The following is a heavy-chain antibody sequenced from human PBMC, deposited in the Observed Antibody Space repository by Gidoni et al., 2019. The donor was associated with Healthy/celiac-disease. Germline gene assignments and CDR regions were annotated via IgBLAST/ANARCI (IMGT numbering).Heavy chain of an antibody. V-gene: IGHV1-69*08. CDR3: ARDSKRGYSGYDIREYYFDY. D-gene: IGHD5-12*01. CDR1: GGTFSSYT. J-gene: IGHJ4*02. CDR2: IIPILGIA. Sequence: QVQLVQSGAEVKKPGSSVKVSCKASGGTFSSYTISWVRQAPGQGLEWMGRIIPILGIANYAQKFQGRVTITADKSTSTAYMELSSLRSEDTAVYYCARDSKRGYSGYDIREYYFDYWGQGTLVTVSS.